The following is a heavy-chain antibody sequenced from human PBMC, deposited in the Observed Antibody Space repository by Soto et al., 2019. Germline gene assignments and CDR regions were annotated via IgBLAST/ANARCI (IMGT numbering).Heavy chain of an antibody. Sequence: QVQLVESGGGVVQPGRSLRLSCAASGFTFSSYGMHWVRQAPGKGLEWVAVIIYDGSTKYYADSVKGRFTISRDNSKSTLYLQTSSLRAEDTAVYYCAKERMGAGVRGYFDYWGQGTLVTVSS. CDR3: AKERMGAGVRGYFDY. J-gene: IGHJ4*02. CDR2: IIYDGSTK. CDR1: GFTFSSYG. D-gene: IGHD3-10*01. V-gene: IGHV3-30*18.